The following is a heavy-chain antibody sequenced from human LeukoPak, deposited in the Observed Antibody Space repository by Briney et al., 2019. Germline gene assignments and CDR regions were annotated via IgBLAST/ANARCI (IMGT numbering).Heavy chain of an antibody. Sequence: SETLSLTCTVSGGSISSGGYFWSWVRQHPGKGLEWIGYISNSGSTSYNPSLKSRVTLSVDTSKNQFSLKLSSVTAADTAVYYCARADNWNAFEYWGQGTLVPVSS. CDR1: GGSISSGGYF. D-gene: IGHD1-1*01. J-gene: IGHJ4*02. V-gene: IGHV4-31*03. CDR2: ISNSGST. CDR3: ARADNWNAFEY.